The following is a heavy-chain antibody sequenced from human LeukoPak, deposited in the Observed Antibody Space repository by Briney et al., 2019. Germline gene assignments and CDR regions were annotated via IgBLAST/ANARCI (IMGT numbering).Heavy chain of an antibody. CDR2: IKQDGSEK. D-gene: IGHD2-2*01. Sequence: GGSLRLSCAASGFTFSSYWMSWVRQAPGKWLEWVANIKQDGSEKYYVDSVKGRFTISRDNAKNSLYLQMNSLRAEDTAVYYCARIYCSNTSCYDYYMDVWGKGTTVTVSS. V-gene: IGHV3-7*01. CDR3: ARIYCSNTSCYDYYMDV. J-gene: IGHJ6*03. CDR1: GFTFSSYW.